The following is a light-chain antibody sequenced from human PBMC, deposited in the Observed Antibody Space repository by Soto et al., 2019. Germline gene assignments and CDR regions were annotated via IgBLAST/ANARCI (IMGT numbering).Light chain of an antibody. CDR1: SSDVGGYNY. Sequence: QSALTQPPSASGSPGQSVTISCTGSSSDVGGYNYVSWYQQHPGKAPKLMIYEVSKRPSGVPDRLSGSKSGNTASLTVSGLXXEXEADYYCSSYGGSNTVVFGGGTKLTVL. V-gene: IGLV2-8*01. CDR2: EVS. CDR3: SSYGGSNTVV. J-gene: IGLJ2*01.